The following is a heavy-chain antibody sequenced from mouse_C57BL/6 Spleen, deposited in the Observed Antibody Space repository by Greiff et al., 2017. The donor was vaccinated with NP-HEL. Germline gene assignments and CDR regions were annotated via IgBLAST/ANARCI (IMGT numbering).Heavy chain of an antibody. CDR3: ASLTTVVADWYFDV. J-gene: IGHJ1*03. CDR1: GYTFTSYW. CDR2: IHPNSGST. Sequence: QVQLQQSGAELVKPGASVKLPCKASGYTFTSYWMHWVKQRPGQGLEWIGMIHPNSGSTNYNEKFKSKATLTVDKSSSTAYMQLSSLTSEDSAVYYCASLTTVVADWYFDVWGTGTTVTVSS. D-gene: IGHD1-1*01. V-gene: IGHV1-64*01.